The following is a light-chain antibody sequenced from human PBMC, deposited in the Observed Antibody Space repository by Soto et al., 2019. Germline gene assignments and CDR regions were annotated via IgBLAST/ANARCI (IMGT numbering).Light chain of an antibody. Sequence: EIVLTQSPATLSLSPGERVTLSCRASQSVTSYLAWYQQKPSQAPRLLIYDASNRATGIPARFSGSGSGSDFTLTISSLEPEDFAVYYCQQRRDWPLTFGQGTRLEIK. CDR1: QSVTSY. CDR2: DAS. J-gene: IGKJ5*01. CDR3: QQRRDWPLT. V-gene: IGKV3-11*01.